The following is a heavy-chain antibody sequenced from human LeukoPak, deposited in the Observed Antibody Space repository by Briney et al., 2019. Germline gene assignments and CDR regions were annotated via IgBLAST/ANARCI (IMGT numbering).Heavy chain of an antibody. V-gene: IGHV4-59*01. CDR2: IYYSGST. CDR1: GGSISSYY. J-gene: IGHJ4*02. Sequence: PSETLSLTCAVSGGSISSYYWSWIRQPPGKGLEWIGYIYYSGSTNYNPSLKSRVTISVDTSKNQFSLKLSSVTAADTAVYYCARASRVAALGYFDYWGQGTLVTVSS. CDR3: ARASRVAALGYFDY. D-gene: IGHD6-6*01.